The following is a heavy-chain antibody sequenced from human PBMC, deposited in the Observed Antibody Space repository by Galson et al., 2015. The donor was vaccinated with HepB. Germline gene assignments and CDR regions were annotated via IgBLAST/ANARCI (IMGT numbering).Heavy chain of an antibody. CDR1: GFTFSSYA. V-gene: IGHV3-23*01. CDR3: AKVPESTVRNYYYGMDV. D-gene: IGHD4-17*01. J-gene: IGHJ6*02. Sequence: SLRLSCAASGFTFSSYAMSWVRQAPGKGLEWVSAISGSGGSTYYADSVKGRFTISRDNSKNTLYLQMNSLRAEDTAVYYCAKVPESTVRNYYYGMDVWGQGTTVTVSS. CDR2: ISGSGGST.